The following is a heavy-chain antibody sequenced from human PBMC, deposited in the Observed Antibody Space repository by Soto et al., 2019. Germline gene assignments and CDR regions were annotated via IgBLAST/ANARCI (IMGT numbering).Heavy chain of an antibody. CDR3: ARDSYCSSTSCYEHGMDV. Sequence: QVQLVQSGAEVKKPGSSVKVSCKASGGTFSSYTISWVRQAPGQGLEWMGRIIPILGIASYAQKFQGRVTITADKSTSTAYMELSSLRSEDTAVYYCARDSYCSSTSCYEHGMDVWGQGTTVTVSS. D-gene: IGHD2-2*01. J-gene: IGHJ6*02. V-gene: IGHV1-69*08. CDR2: IIPILGIA. CDR1: GGTFSSYT.